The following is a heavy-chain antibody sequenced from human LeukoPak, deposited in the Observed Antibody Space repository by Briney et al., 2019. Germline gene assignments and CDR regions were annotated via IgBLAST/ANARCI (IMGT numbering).Heavy chain of an antibody. D-gene: IGHD6-6*01. V-gene: IGHV1-8*01. CDR1: GYTFTSYD. Sequence: ASVKASCKASGYTFTSYDINWVRQATGQGLEWMGWMNPNSGNTGYAKKFQGRVTMTRNTSISTAYMVLSSLRSEDTAVYYCARVKSRTSSSFGYWGQGTLVTVSS. CDR2: MNPNSGNT. CDR3: ARVKSRTSSSFGY. J-gene: IGHJ4*02.